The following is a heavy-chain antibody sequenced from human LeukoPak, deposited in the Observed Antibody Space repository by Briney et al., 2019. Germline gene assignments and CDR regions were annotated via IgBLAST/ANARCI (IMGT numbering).Heavy chain of an antibody. V-gene: IGHV3-23*01. CDR1: GFTFSSYA. J-gene: IGHJ4*02. Sequence: GGSLRLSCAASGFTFSSYAMSWVRQAPGKGLEWVSLISGSGDSTYYADSVKGRFTISRDNSKNTLYLQMNSLRAEDTAVYYCAKGRGRGYSGYEPPFDYWGQGTLVTVSS. CDR2: ISGSGDST. D-gene: IGHD5-12*01. CDR3: AKGRGRGYSGYEPPFDY.